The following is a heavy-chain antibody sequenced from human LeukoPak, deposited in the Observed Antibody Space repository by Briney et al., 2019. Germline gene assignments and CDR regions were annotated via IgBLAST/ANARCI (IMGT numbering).Heavy chain of an antibody. Sequence: GGSLRLSCAASGFTFSSYSMNWVRQAPGRGLEWVSYISSSGSTIYYADSVQGRFTISRDNAKSSLFLQMNSLRAEDTAVYYCARGVGATFEFIWGQGTMVTVSS. CDR2: ISSSGSTI. J-gene: IGHJ3*02. V-gene: IGHV3-48*04. CDR3: ARGVGATFEFI. CDR1: GFTFSSYS. D-gene: IGHD1-26*01.